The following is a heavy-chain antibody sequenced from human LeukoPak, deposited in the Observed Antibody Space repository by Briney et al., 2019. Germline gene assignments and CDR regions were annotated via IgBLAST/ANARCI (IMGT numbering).Heavy chain of an antibody. CDR3: AAVIDY. J-gene: IGHJ4*02. CDR2: ISWNSGSI. CDR1: GFTFDDYA. V-gene: IGHV3-9*01. Sequence: GGSLRLSCAASGFTFDDYAMHWVRQAPGKGLEWVSGISWNSGSIGYADSVKGRFTISRDNANNSVYLQMNNLRAEDTAVYYCAAVIDYWGQGTLVTVSS.